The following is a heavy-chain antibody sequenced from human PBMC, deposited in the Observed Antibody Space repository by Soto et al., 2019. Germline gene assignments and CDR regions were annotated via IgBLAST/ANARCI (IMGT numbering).Heavy chain of an antibody. CDR2: IKSDGSDK. V-gene: IGHV3-7*03. D-gene: IGHD6-13*01. CDR1: GFTFSNYW. Sequence: EVQLVESGGGLVKPGRSLRLSCTASGFTFSNYWMSWVRQAPGMGLEWVANIKSDGSDKYYVDSVKGRFTISRDNTKNSLSLQMNSLRAEDTAVYYCARDRYSSSLFDFWGQGTMVTVSS. CDR3: ARDRYSSSLFDF. J-gene: IGHJ3*01.